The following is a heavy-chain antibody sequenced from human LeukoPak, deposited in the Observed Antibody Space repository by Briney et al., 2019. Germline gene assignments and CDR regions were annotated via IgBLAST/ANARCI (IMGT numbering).Heavy chain of an antibody. D-gene: IGHD6-13*01. J-gene: IGHJ3*02. CDR3: ARGRAIAAAGTSRDAFDI. Sequence: ASVKVSCKASGYTFTGYYMHWVRQAPGQGLEWMGWINPNGGGTNYAQKFQGRVTMTRDTSISTAYMELSRLRSDDTAVYYCARGRAIAAAGTSRDAFDIWGQGTMVTVSS. V-gene: IGHV1-2*02. CDR1: GYTFTGYY. CDR2: INPNGGGT.